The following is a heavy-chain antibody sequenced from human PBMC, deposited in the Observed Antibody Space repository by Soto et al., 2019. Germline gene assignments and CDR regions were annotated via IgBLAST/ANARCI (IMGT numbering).Heavy chain of an antibody. CDR3: ARAGFSYGHLLF. V-gene: IGHV4-30-4*01. J-gene: IGHJ6*02. CDR1: GGPIKTGDSY. Sequence: PSEPLSLTCNVSGGPIKTGDSYWNWIRQPPGKGLEWIGYVFYSVATNYSPSLKSRAAISMDTSKNQFSLSLTSVTGADTGVYYCARAGFSYGHLLFWGQGTTVTVSS. D-gene: IGHD3-10*01. CDR2: VFYSVAT.